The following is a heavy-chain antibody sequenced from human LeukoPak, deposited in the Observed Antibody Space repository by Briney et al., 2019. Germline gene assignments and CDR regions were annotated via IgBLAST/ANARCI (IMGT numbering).Heavy chain of an antibody. CDR3: ANIPNDSSGYHLGY. Sequence: GGSLRLSCAAPGFTFSNYWINWVRQAPGKGLEWVANIKQDGSETYCVDSVKGRFTISRDNAKNSLYLQMNSLRAEDTAVYYCANIPNDSSGYHLGYWGQGTLVTVSS. CDR2: IKQDGSET. D-gene: IGHD3-22*01. J-gene: IGHJ4*02. V-gene: IGHV3-7*01. CDR1: GFTFSNYW.